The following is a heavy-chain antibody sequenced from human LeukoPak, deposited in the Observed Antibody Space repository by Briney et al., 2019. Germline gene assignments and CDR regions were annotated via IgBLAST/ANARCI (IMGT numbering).Heavy chain of an antibody. CDR1: GFTFNDYA. D-gene: IGHD2-15*01. Sequence: GGSLRLSCAASGFTFNDYAMHWVRQAPGKGLEWVAVISFDGTNIFYADSVKGRFTISRGNSHNTLYLQMNSLSVDGTAVYYCARESDSPGFDHWGQGTLVTVSS. J-gene: IGHJ4*02. CDR3: ARESDSPGFDH. V-gene: IGHV3-30*04. CDR2: ISFDGTNI.